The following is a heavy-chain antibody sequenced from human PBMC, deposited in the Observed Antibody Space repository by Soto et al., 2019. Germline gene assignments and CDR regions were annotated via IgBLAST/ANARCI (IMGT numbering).Heavy chain of an antibody. CDR3: AGDRGGWIQRWSFDY. CDR2: IIPIFGTA. D-gene: IGHD5-18*01. J-gene: IGHJ4*02. V-gene: IGHV1-69*06. Sequence: GASVKVSCKASGGTFSSYAISWVRQAPGQGLEWMGGIIPIFGTANYAQKFQGRVTITADKSTSTAYMELSRLRSEDTAVYYCAGDRGGWIQRWSFDYWGQGPLVTVSS. CDR1: GGTFSSYA.